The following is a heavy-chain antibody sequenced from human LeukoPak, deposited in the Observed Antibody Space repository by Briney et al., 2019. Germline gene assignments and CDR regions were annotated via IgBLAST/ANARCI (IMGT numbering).Heavy chain of an antibody. D-gene: IGHD3-3*01. CDR1: GFTFSSYA. CDR2: ISGSGGST. Sequence: AGGSLRLSRAASGFTFSSYAMSWVRQAPGKGLEWVSAISGSGGSTYYADSVKGRFTISRDNSKNTLYLQMNSLRAEDTAVYYCAKDQDYDFWSGYYTSWGQGTLVTVSS. V-gene: IGHV3-23*01. CDR3: AKDQDYDFWSGYYTS. J-gene: IGHJ5*02.